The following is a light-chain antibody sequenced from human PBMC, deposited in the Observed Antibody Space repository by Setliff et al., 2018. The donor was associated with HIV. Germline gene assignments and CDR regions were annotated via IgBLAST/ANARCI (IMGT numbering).Light chain of an antibody. J-gene: IGLJ1*01. V-gene: IGLV2-23*01. CDR1: SSDVGKYDL. CDR3: CSYTRGGTYV. Sequence: SVLTQPASVSGSPGQSITISCIGSSSDVGKYDLVSWYQQYPGKAPRLIIYGDSERPSGVSNRFSGSKSGNTASLTISGLQADDEADYYCCSYTRGGTYVFGTGTKVTVL. CDR2: GDS.